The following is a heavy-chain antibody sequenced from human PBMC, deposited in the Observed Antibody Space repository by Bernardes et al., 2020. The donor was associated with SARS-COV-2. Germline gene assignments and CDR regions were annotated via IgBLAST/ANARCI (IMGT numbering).Heavy chain of an antibody. D-gene: IGHD3-22*01. CDR3: ARVGGYRTYYYYYYGMDV. CDR1: GYTFTGYY. CDR2: INPNSGGT. Sequence: ASVKVSCKASGYTFTGYYMHWVRQAPGQGLEWMGWINPNSGGTNYAQKFQGRVTMTRDTSISTAYMELSRLRSDDTAVYYCARVGGYRTYYYYYYGMDVWGQGTTVTVSS. J-gene: IGHJ6*02. V-gene: IGHV1-2*02.